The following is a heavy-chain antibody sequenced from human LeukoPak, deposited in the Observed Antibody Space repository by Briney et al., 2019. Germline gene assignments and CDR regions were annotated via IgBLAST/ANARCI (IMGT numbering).Heavy chain of an antibody. CDR1: GFTFSTYA. D-gene: IGHD2-2*01. V-gene: IGHV3-30-3*01. J-gene: IGHJ5*02. CDR2: ISYDGSKK. CDR3: ARVLGRYCSSTSCSPWFDP. Sequence: GGSLRLSCAASGFTFSTYAMHWVRQAPGKGLEWVAVISYDGSKKYYADSVKGRFTISRDNSKNSLYLQMNSLRAEDTAVYYCARVLGRYCSSTSCSPWFDPWGQGTLVTVSS.